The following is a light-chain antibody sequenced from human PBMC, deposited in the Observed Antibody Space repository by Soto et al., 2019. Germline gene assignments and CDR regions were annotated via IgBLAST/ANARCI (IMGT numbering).Light chain of an antibody. J-gene: IGLJ3*02. CDR2: DTR. Sequence: QAVVTQEPSLTVSPGGTVTLTCGSSTGAVTSSHFPYWIQQKPGQAPRTLMYDTRNKHPWTPARFSGSLLGGKAALTLSGAQPEDEADYYCLLFFCPSPVSVFGGGTKLTVL. V-gene: IGLV7-46*01. CDR3: LLFFCPSPVSV. CDR1: TGAVTSSHF.